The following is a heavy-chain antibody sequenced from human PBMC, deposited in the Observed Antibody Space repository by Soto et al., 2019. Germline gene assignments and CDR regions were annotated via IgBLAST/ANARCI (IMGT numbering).Heavy chain of an antibody. Sequence: GASVKVSCKASGYTFSDYYMHWVQQAPGQGLEWMGWINPNSGGINYAQKFQGRVTMTRETSISTAYMELSRLRSDDTAVYYCARGSRVGAITVPLDYWGQGTLVTVSS. CDR1: GYTFSDYY. CDR2: INPNSGGI. V-gene: IGHV1-2*02. D-gene: IGHD1-26*01. CDR3: ARGSRVGAITVPLDY. J-gene: IGHJ4*02.